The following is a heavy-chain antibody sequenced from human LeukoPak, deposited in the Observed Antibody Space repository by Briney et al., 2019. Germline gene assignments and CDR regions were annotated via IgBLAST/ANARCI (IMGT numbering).Heavy chain of an antibody. CDR3: ARLGPLGGYLARYFDY. J-gene: IGHJ4*02. Sequence: SETLSLTCTVSGGSISSYYWSWIRQPPGKGLEWIGYIYYSGSTNYNPSLKSRVTISVDTSKNQFSLKLSSVTAADTAVYYCARLGPLGGYLARYFDYWGQGTLITVSS. V-gene: IGHV4-59*08. D-gene: IGHD3-22*01. CDR2: IYYSGST. CDR1: GGSISSYY.